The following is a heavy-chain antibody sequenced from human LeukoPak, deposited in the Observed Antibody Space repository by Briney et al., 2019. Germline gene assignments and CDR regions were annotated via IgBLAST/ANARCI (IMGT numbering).Heavy chain of an antibody. CDR2: IYYSGST. D-gene: IGHD6-19*01. J-gene: IGHJ4*02. Sequence: SETLSLTCTVSGGSISTYYWSWIRQPPGKGLEWIGYIYYSGSTYYNPSLKSRVTISVDTSKNQFSLKLSSVTAADTAVYYCARQAYSSGWYVEYYFDYWGQGTLVTVSS. CDR3: ARQAYSSGWYVEYYFDY. V-gene: IGHV4-59*04. CDR1: GGSISTYY.